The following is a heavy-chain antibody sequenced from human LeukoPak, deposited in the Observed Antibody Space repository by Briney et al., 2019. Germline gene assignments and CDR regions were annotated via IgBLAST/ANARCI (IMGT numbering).Heavy chain of an antibody. CDR3: ARDLSAIWFGELNWFDP. CDR2: ISSSSSTI. Sequence: GGSLRLSCAASGFTFSSYSMNWVRQAPGKGLEWVSYISSSSSTIYYADSVKGRFTISRDNAKNSLYLQMNSLRAEDTAVYYCARDLSAIWFGELNWFDPWGQGTLVTVSS. D-gene: IGHD3-10*01. V-gene: IGHV3-48*04. CDR1: GFTFSSYS. J-gene: IGHJ5*02.